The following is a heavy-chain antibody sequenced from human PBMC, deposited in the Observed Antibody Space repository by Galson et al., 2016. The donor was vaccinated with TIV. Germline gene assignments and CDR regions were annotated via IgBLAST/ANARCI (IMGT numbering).Heavy chain of an antibody. CDR1: GGTFSNYA. Sequence: SVKVSCKASGGTFSNYAITWVRQAPGQGLEWMGRILPIYGTTVYAQTFQDRLTLTAERSTGTANMELSSLRSEDTAMYYCARGSPYASSSPGIFDIWGQGTQVTVSS. J-gene: IGHJ3*02. V-gene: IGHV1-69*06. CDR3: ARGSPYASSSPGIFDI. CDR2: ILPIYGTT. D-gene: IGHD3-10*01.